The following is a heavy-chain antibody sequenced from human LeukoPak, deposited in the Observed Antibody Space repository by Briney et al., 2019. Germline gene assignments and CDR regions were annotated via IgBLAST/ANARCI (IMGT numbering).Heavy chain of an antibody. CDR1: GFTFSDHY. D-gene: IGHD2-15*01. Sequence: GGSLRLSCAASGFTFSDHYRDWVRQAPGKGLEWVGRTRNKANSYTTEYAASVKGRFTISRDDSKNSLYLQMNSLKTEDTAVYYCARMKVALDYWGQGTLVTVSS. CDR3: ARMKVALDY. V-gene: IGHV3-72*01. CDR2: TRNKANSYTT. J-gene: IGHJ4*02.